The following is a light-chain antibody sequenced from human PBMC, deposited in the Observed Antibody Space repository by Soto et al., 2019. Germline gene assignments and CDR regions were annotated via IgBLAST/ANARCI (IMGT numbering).Light chain of an antibody. J-gene: IGKJ3*01. Sequence: EIVLTQSPGTLSLSPGERATLSCRASQSVSSSYLAWYQQKSGQAPRLLIYGASNRATGIPDRFSGCGSGTDFTLTISRLESEDFAVYYCQHYGTSPILTFGPGTKVDL. CDR3: QHYGTSPILT. CDR1: QSVSSSY. CDR2: GAS. V-gene: IGKV3-20*01.